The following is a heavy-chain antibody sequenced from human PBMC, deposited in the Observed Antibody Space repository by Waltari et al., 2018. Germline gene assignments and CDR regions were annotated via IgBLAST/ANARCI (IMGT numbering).Heavy chain of an antibody. D-gene: IGHD3-3*01. Sequence: QVQLVESGGGVVQPGGSLRLSCAASGFTFSSYGMHWVRQAPGKGLEWVAFIRDDGSNKYYAESVKGRFTISRDNSKNTLYLQMNSLRAEDTAVYYCAMLEWLDYWGQGTLVTVSS. V-gene: IGHV3-30*02. J-gene: IGHJ4*02. CDR1: GFTFSSYG. CDR2: IRDDGSNK. CDR3: AMLEWLDY.